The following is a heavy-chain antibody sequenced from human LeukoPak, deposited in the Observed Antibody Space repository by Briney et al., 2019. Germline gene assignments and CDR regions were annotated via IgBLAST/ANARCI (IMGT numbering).Heavy chain of an antibody. Sequence: GGSLRLSCAASGFTFSNYWVSWVRQAPGKGLEWVANIKQDGDEQYYVDSVRGRFTISRGNAKNSLYLQMNSLRAEDTAVYYCAKERLGGNYGDYAVDYWGQGTMVTVSS. V-gene: IGHV3-7*01. CDR3: AKERLGGNYGDYAVDY. D-gene: IGHD4-17*01. CDR1: GFTFSNYW. CDR2: IKQDGDEQ. J-gene: IGHJ4*02.